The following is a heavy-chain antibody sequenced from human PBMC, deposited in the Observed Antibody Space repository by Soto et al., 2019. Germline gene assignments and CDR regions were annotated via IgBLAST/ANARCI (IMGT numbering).Heavy chain of an antibody. Sequence: GESLKISCKTSGYSFISYWVAWVRQLHGKGLEWMGTFYPGDSTSTYSPSFQGQVTISVDTSITTAYLQLNSLKASDTAMYYCARIIGYCRNNDCSWTFDVWGQGTMVTV. J-gene: IGHJ3*01. CDR3: ARIIGYCRNNDCSWTFDV. CDR2: FYPGDSTS. V-gene: IGHV5-51*01. CDR1: GYSFISYW. D-gene: IGHD2-15*01.